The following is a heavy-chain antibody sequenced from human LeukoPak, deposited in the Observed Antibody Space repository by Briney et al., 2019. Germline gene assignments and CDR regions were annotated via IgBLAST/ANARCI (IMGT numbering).Heavy chain of an antibody. D-gene: IGHD5-24*01. J-gene: IGHJ4*02. CDR1: GFTFSNSG. Sequence: GSLRLSCAASGFTFSNSGMNWVRQAPGKGLEWVSYISSRSTTIYYADSVKGRFTISRDNAKNSLYLQMNSLRAEDTAVYYCARDRRGRDGYNFFDYWGQGTLVTVSS. CDR3: ARDRRGRDGYNFFDY. V-gene: IGHV3-48*04. CDR2: ISSRSTTI.